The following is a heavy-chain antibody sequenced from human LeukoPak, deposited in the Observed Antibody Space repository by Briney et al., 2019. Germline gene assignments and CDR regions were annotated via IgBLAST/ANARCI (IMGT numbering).Heavy chain of an antibody. CDR2: IIPIFGTA. CDR3: ATGTNYYYYMDV. Sequence: ASVKVSCKASGGTLSRYAIRWVRQSPGQGREWMGGIIPIFGTANDAQKCQGSVTITTDESTSTASMELSRLRTEDTAVYYCATGTNYYYYMDVWGKGTTVTVYS. J-gene: IGHJ6*03. D-gene: IGHD1-14*01. V-gene: IGHV1-69*05. CDR1: GGTLSRYA.